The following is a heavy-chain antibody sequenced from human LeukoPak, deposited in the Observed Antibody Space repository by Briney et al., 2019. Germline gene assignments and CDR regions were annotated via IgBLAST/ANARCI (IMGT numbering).Heavy chain of an antibody. V-gene: IGHV1-69*04. CDR1: GGTFSSYA. J-gene: IGHJ4*02. CDR3: LYYDTSGYYSDFDY. Sequence: SVKVSCKASGGTFSSYAISWVRQAPGQGLEWMGRIIPILGIANYAQKFQGRVTITADKSTSTAYMELSSLRSEDTAVYYCLYYDTSGYYSDFDYWGQGTLVTVSS. D-gene: IGHD3-22*01. CDR2: IIPILGIA.